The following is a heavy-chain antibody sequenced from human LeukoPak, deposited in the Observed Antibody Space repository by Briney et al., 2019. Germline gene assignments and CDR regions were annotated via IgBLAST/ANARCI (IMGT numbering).Heavy chain of an antibody. J-gene: IGHJ3*02. V-gene: IGHV3-23*01. CDR2: ISGSGGST. CDR3: AKDRRFGELSYAFDI. CDR1: GFTFSSYA. D-gene: IGHD3-10*01. Sequence: GGSLRLSCAASGFTFSSYATSWVRQAPGKGLEWVSAISGSGGSTYYADSVKGRFTISRDNSKNTLYLQMNSLRAEDTAVYYCAKDRRFGELSYAFDIWGQGTMVTVSS.